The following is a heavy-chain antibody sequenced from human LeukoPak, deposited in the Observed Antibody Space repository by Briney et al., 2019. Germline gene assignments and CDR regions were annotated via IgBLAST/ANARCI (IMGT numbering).Heavy chain of an antibody. CDR3: ARPPGPYSSSWFDY. D-gene: IGHD6-13*01. J-gene: IGHJ4*02. CDR2: ISAYNGNT. V-gene: IGHV1-18*01. Sequence: ASVKVSCKASGYTFTSYDINWVRQAPGQGLKWMGWISAYNGNTNYAQKLQGRVTMTTDTSTSTAYMELRSLRSDDTAVYYCARPPGPYSSSWFDYWGQGTLVTVSS. CDR1: GYTFTSYD.